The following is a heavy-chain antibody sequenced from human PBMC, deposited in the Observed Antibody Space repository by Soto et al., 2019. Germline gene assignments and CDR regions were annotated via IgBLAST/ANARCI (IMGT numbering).Heavy chain of an antibody. CDR1: GFTFSSYA. Sequence: QVQLVESGGGVVQPGRSLRLSCAASGFTFSSYAVHWVRQAPGKGLERVAVISYDGSNKYYADSVKGRFTISRDNSKNALYLQMNSLRAEDTAVYYWARDPLGRYYGSGSYYFDYWGQGTLVTVSS. CDR3: ARDPLGRYYGSGSYYFDY. V-gene: IGHV3-30-3*01. J-gene: IGHJ4*02. D-gene: IGHD3-10*01. CDR2: ISYDGSNK.